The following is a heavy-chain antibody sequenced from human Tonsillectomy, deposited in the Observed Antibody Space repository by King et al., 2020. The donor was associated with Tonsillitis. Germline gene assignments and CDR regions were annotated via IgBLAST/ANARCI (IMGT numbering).Heavy chain of an antibody. J-gene: IGHJ5*02. V-gene: IGHV3-7*01. CDR2: IKQDGSEK. CDR1: GFTFSTYW. Sequence: VQLVESGGGLVQPGGSLRLSCAASGFTFSTYWMSWVRQAPGKGLEWVANIKQDGSEKYYVDSVKGRFTISRDNAKNSVYLQMNSLRAEDTAVYHCASGAYYDFWSGYSWFDPWGQGILVTVSS. CDR3: ASGAYYDFWSGYSWFDP. D-gene: IGHD3-3*01.